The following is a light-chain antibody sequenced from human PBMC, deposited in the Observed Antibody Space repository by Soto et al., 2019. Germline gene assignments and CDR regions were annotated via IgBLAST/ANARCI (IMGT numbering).Light chain of an antibody. Sequence: IEMTQSPSSLSASVGDTATVTCRASQCVSGWLSFEHQNPGKAPKLLXXAASSLESGVQSRFRGSGSGTEFTLTISNLQPDDFATYDCQQYKSIYWGTFGQGTKVKI. CDR3: QQYKSIYWGT. CDR1: QCVSGW. CDR2: AAS. V-gene: IGKV1-5*01. J-gene: IGKJ1*01.